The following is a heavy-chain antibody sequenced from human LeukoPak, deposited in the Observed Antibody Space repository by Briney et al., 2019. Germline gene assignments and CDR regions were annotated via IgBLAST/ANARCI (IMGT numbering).Heavy chain of an antibody. CDR3: ARGRVSSSTWYSTYYYFFYMDF. Sequence: SENLSLTCPVSAYSISSGYYWTWIRQPPGKGLEWSGYVDHTGSTKFNPSLNGRVSISRDTSKNFFSLRLRSVTAADTAVYFCARGRVSSSTWYSTYYYFFYMDFWGKGTTVTVSS. D-gene: IGHD4-11*01. CDR2: VDHTGST. J-gene: IGHJ6*03. V-gene: IGHV4-61*03. CDR1: AYSISSGYY.